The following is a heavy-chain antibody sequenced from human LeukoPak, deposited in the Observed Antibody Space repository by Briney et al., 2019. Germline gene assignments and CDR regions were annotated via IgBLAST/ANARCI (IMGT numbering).Heavy chain of an antibody. Sequence: KPSETLSLTCTVSGGSISSYYWSWIRQPPGEGLEWIGYIYYSGSTNYNPSLKSRVTISVDTSKNQFSLKLSSVTAADTAVYYCARGGAHYATFDYWGQGTLVTVSS. CDR2: IYYSGST. D-gene: IGHD2-2*01. J-gene: IGHJ4*02. CDR1: GGSISSYY. CDR3: ARGGAHYATFDY. V-gene: IGHV4-59*01.